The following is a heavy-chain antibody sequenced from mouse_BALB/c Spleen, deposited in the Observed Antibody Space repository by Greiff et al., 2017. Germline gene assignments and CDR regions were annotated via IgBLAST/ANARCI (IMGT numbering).Heavy chain of an antibody. CDR2: IYPGDGDT. J-gene: IGHJ3*01. D-gene: IGHD2-1*01. V-gene: IGHV1-87*01. Sequence: QVQLKQSGPELEKPGASVKLSCKASGYTFTSYWMQWVKQRPGQGLEWIGAIYPGDGDTRYTQKFKGKATLTADKSSSTAYMQLSSLASEDSAVYYCARGDYGNYWGQGTLVTVSA. CDR3: ARGDYGNY. CDR1: GYTFTSYW.